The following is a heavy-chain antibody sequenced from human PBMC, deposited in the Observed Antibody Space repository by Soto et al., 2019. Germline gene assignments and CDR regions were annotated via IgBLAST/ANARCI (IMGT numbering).Heavy chain of an antibody. CDR1: GGTFSSYT. Sequence: QVQLVQSGAEVKKPGSSVKVSCKASGGTFSSYTISWVRQAPGQGLEWMGRIIPILGIANYAQKFQGRVTITADKSTSTAYMELSSLRSEDTAVYYCARGIVASLYYYYYMDVWGKGTTVTVS. CDR2: IIPILGIA. CDR3: ARGIVASLYYYYYMDV. V-gene: IGHV1-69*02. J-gene: IGHJ6*03. D-gene: IGHD1-26*01.